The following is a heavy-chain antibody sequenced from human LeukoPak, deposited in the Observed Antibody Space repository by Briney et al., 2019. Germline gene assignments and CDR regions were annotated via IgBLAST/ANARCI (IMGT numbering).Heavy chain of an antibody. CDR1: GFTFSAYG. J-gene: IGHJ4*01. CDR3: ALGYCSGGDCFSRPFYFDH. V-gene: IGHV3-23*01. Sequence: GGSLRLSCAASGFTFSAYGMAWVRQAPGKGLEWVSAISASGDSTFYVDSVKGRFTISRDNTQKTVYLQMNRLRADDMAVYYCALGYCSGGDCFSRPFYFDHWGRGTQVTVSS. D-gene: IGHD2-15*01. CDR2: ISASGDST.